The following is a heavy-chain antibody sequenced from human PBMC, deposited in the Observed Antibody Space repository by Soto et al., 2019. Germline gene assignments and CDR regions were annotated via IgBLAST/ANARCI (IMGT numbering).Heavy chain of an antibody. CDR3: AREDTAMVDNSYFYYGMDV. D-gene: IGHD5-18*01. CDR2: ISDGDTFT. CDR1: GFIFSDYT. Sequence: GGSLRLSCSASGFIFSDYTMNWVRQAPGKGLEWVSSISDGDTFTYYADLVRGRFTISRDNAKNSVFLQMHSLRAEDSGVYFCAREDTAMVDNSYFYYGMDVWGQGTTVTVSS. J-gene: IGHJ6*02. V-gene: IGHV3-21*06.